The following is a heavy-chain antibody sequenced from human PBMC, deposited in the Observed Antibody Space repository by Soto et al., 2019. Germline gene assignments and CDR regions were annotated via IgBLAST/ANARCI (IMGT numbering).Heavy chain of an antibody. CDR1: GFTFSSYA. D-gene: IGHD5-18*01. V-gene: IGHV3-23*01. CDR3: AKGGRGRGYSYGTGQNDAFDI. CDR2: ISGSGGST. J-gene: IGHJ3*02. Sequence: PGGSLRLSCAASGFTFSSYAMSWVRQAPGKGLEWVSAISGSGGSTYYADSVKGRFTISRDNSKNTLYLQMNSLRAEDTAVYYCAKGGRGRGYSYGTGQNDAFDIWGQGTMVTVSS.